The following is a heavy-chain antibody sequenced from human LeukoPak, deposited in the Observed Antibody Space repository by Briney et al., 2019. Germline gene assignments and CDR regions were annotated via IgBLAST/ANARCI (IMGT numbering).Heavy chain of an antibody. J-gene: IGHJ1*01. V-gene: IGHV4-30-4*01. D-gene: IGHD3-22*01. CDR1: GGSISSGDYY. CDR2: IYYSGST. CDR3: ARGPYYYDSSGDSSGYYYPEYFQH. Sequence: RSSQTLSLTCTVSGGSISSGDYYWRWIRQPPGKGLEWIGYIYYSGSTYYNPSLQSRVTISVDTSKNQFSLKLSSVTAADTAVYYCARGPYYYDSSGDSSGYYYPEYFQHWGQGTLVTVSS.